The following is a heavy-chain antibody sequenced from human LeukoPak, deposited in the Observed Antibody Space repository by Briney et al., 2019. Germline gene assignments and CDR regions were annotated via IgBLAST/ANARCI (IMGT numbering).Heavy chain of an antibody. J-gene: IGHJ2*01. D-gene: IGHD3-16*01. CDR2: IKFDGSLA. Sequence: GGSLRLSCGASGLTFNTHWIHWVRQAPGKGLVWVSQIKFDGSLASYADSVKGRFTISRDNTKNTLYLQMNSLGTEDTAVYYCVTGHYDSRMYFDLWGRGTLVIVSS. V-gene: IGHV3-74*01. CDR1: GLTFNTHW. CDR3: VTGHYDSRMYFDL.